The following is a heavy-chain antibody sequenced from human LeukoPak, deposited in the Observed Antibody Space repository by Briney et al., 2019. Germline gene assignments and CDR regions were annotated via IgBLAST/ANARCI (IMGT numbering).Heavy chain of an antibody. D-gene: IGHD3-16*01. CDR3: ARDERYSDADHHYPDLGY. V-gene: IGHV1-2*02. CDR1: VYIFTGYY. Sequence: ASVKVSCKASVYIFTGYYLFWVRQASGQGLEWMGWINPNGGATRYAQKFQGRVTLTCDTSIRTTYMELSSLTSDDTAVYYCARDERYSDADHHYPDLGYWGQGTLVTVSS. J-gene: IGHJ4*02. CDR2: INPNGGAT.